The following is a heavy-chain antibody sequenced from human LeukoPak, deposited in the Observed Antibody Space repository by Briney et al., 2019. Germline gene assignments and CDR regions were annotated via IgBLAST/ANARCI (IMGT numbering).Heavy chain of an antibody. Sequence: GASVKVSCEASGYTFTGYYMHWVRQAPGKGLEWMGGFDPEDGETIYAQKFQGRVTMTEDTSTDTAYMELSSLRSEDTAVYYCATSGTGFYDFWSGYYGYFDYWGQGTLVTVSS. V-gene: IGHV1-24*01. CDR1: GYTFTGYY. CDR3: ATSGTGFYDFWSGYYGYFDY. D-gene: IGHD3-3*01. J-gene: IGHJ4*02. CDR2: FDPEDGET.